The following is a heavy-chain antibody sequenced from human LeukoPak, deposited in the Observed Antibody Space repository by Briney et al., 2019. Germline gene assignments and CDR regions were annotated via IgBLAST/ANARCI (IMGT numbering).Heavy chain of an antibody. CDR3: ARDQDGDYLFDY. CDR2: IYYSGST. V-gene: IGHV4-59*12. Sequence: SETLSXTCTVSGGSISSYYWSWIRQPPGKGLEWIGYIYYSGSTNYNPSLKSRVTTSVDTSKNQFSLKLTSVTAADTAVYYCARDQDGDYLFDYWGQGTLVTVSS. J-gene: IGHJ4*02. D-gene: IGHD4-17*01. CDR1: GGSISSYY.